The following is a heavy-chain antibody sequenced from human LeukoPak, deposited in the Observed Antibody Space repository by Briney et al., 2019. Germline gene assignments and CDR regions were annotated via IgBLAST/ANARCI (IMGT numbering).Heavy chain of an antibody. CDR3: AAGDSGAFDI. D-gene: IGHD2-21*02. CDR1: GFTVTSSA. J-gene: IGHJ3*02. CDR2: IVVGSGNT. Sequence: VASVKVSCKASGFTVTSSAMQWVRQARGQRLEWIGWIVVGSGNTNYAQKFQERVTITRDMSTSTAYMELSSLRSEDTAVYYCAAGDSGAFDIWGQGTMVTVSS. V-gene: IGHV1-58*02.